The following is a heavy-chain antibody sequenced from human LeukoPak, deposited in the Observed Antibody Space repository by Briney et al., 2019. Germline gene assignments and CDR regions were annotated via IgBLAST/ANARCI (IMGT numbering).Heavy chain of an antibody. CDR3: ARSGILWWLGSPFRQYYYYYMDV. J-gene: IGHJ6*03. V-gene: IGHV4-59*10. Sequence: SETLSLTCAVYGGSFSGYYWSWLRQPAGKGLEWIGRIYTSGSTNYNPSLKSRVTISVDTSKNQFSLKLSSVTAADTAVYYCARSGILWWLGSPFRQYYYYYMDVWGKGTTVTISS. CDR1: GGSFSGYY. CDR2: IYTSGST. D-gene: IGHD2-21*01.